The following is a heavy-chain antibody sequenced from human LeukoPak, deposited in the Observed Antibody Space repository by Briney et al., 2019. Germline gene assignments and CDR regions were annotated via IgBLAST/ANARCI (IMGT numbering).Heavy chain of an antibody. CDR1: GFTFSSYA. Sequence: GRSLRLSCAASGFTFSSYAMHWVRQAPGKGLEWVAVISYDGSNKYYADSVKGRFTISRDNSKNTLYLQMNSLRAEDTAVYYCARDLSSSWYNGMDVWGQGTTVTVSS. CDR2: ISYDGSNK. CDR3: ARDLSSSWYNGMDV. D-gene: IGHD6-13*01. J-gene: IGHJ6*02. V-gene: IGHV3-30-3*01.